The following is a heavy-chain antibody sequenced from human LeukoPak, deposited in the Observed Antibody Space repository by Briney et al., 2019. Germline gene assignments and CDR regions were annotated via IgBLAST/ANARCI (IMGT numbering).Heavy chain of an antibody. CDR2: IYYSGTT. J-gene: IGHJ3*02. D-gene: IGHD6-19*01. CDR1: GFTFSSYA. CDR3: ARRAVAGTGAFDI. Sequence: GSLRLSCAASGFTFSSYAMSWVRQAPGKGLEWIGSIYYSGTTYYNPSLRSRVTISVDTSTNQFSLNLTSVTAADTTVYYCARRAVAGTGAFDIWGQGTMVTVSS. V-gene: IGHV4-39*01.